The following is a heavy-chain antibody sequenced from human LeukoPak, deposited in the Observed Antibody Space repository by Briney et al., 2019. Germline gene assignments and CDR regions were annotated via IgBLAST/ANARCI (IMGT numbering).Heavy chain of an antibody. CDR1: GFTFSSYA. J-gene: IGHJ4*02. D-gene: IGHD2-2*02. V-gene: IGHV3-30-3*01. CDR2: ISSDGSNK. CDR3: ERDGDCSSTSCYTGGAYFDY. Sequence: GGSLRLSCAASGFTFSSYAMHWVRQAPGKGLEWAAVISSDGSNKYYADSVKGRFTISRDNSKNTLYLQMNSLRAEDTAVYYCERDGDCSSTSCYTGGAYFDYWGQGTLVTVSS.